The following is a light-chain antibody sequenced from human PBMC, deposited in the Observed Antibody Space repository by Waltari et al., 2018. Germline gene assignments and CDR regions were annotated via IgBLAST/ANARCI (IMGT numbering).Light chain of an antibody. CDR2: RAS. CDR1: QNINNL. Sequence: EVVLTQSPATLSVSPGERATLSCRASQNINNLLAWYQQKPGQAPRLLIYRASTRATDVPVRFSGSGSGTDFTLTISSLQSEDFAVYYCQQYNKWPITFGQGTRLEIK. V-gene: IGKV3-15*01. CDR3: QQYNKWPIT. J-gene: IGKJ5*01.